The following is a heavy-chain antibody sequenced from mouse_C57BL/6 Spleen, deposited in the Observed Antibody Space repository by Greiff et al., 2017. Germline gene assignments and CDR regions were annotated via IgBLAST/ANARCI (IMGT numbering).Heavy chain of an antibody. Sequence: EVQLQQSGPVLVKPGASVKMSCKASGYTFTDYYMNWVKQSHGKSLEWIGVINPYNGGTSYNQKFKGKAKLTVDKSSSTAYMELNSLTSEDSAVYYCARGSIYYGSSSYYFDYWGQGTTLTVSS. CDR1: GYTFTDYY. CDR2: INPYNGGT. V-gene: IGHV1-19*01. CDR3: ARGSIYYGSSSYYFDY. D-gene: IGHD1-1*01. J-gene: IGHJ2*01.